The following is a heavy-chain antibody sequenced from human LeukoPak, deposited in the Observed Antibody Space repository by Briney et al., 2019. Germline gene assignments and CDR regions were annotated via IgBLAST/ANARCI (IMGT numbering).Heavy chain of an antibody. D-gene: IGHD3-22*01. Sequence: SVKVSCKASGGTFSSYAISWVRQAPGQGLEWMGGIIPIFGTANYAQKFQGRVTITADESTSTAYMELSSLRSEDTAVYYCASQVLVTYYYDSRGKPDPYYYGMDVWGQGTTVTVSS. J-gene: IGHJ6*02. CDR3: ASQVLVTYYYDSRGKPDPYYYGMDV. CDR1: GGTFSSYA. CDR2: IIPIFGTA. V-gene: IGHV1-69*13.